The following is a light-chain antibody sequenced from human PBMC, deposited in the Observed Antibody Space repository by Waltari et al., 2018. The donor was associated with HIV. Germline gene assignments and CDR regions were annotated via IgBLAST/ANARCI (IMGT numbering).Light chain of an antibody. Sequence: YVLPQPPSVSVAPGKTARITCGGNNLGRKSGHWYQQKPGQAPGLVIYYDTPRPSGIPDRFAGSNSGNTATLTISSVEAGDEADYYCQVWDSSSDHRVFGGGTKLTVL. J-gene: IGLJ3*02. CDR3: QVWDSSSDHRV. V-gene: IGLV3-21*04. CDR2: YDT. CDR1: NLGRKS.